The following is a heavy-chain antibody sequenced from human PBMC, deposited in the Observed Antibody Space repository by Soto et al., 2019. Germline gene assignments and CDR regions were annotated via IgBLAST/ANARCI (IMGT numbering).Heavy chain of an antibody. D-gene: IGHD2-2*01. CDR2: ISGSGGST. CDR3: AKDNTPYCSSTSCYAGPDY. Sequence: GGSLRLSCAASGFTFSSYAMSWVRQAPGKGLEWVSAISGSGGSTYYADSVKGRFTISRDNSKNTLYLQMNSLRAEDTAVYYCAKDNTPYCSSTSCYAGPDYWGQGTLVTVSS. CDR1: GFTFSSYA. J-gene: IGHJ4*02. V-gene: IGHV3-23*01.